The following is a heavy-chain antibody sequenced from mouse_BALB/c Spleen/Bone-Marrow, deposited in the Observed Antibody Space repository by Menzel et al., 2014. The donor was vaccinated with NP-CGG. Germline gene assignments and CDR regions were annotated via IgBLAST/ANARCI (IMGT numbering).Heavy chain of an antibody. CDR1: GYTFTSYY. V-gene: IGHV1S81*02. CDR3: TRGRRDAMDY. J-gene: IGHJ4*01. Sequence: VQLQHSGAELVKPGASVKLSCKASGYTFTSYYMYWVKPRPGQGLEWIGEINPSNGGTNFNEKFKSKATLTVDKSSSTAYMQLSSLTSEDSAVYYCTRGRRDAMDYWGQGTSVTVSS. CDR2: INPSNGGT.